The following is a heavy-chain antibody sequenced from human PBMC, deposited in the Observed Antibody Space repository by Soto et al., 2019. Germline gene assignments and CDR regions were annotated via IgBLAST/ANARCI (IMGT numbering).Heavy chain of an antibody. CDR1: GFTFDDYA. CDR2: ISWNSGSM. CDR3: AKDPGSSSWYVSYFDY. D-gene: IGHD6-13*01. V-gene: IGHV3-9*01. Sequence: GGSLRLSCAASGFTFDDYAMHWVRQAPGKGLEWVSGISWNSGSMGYADSVKGRFTISRDNAKNSLYLQMNSLRAEDTALYYCAKDPGSSSWYVSYFDYWGQGTLVTVSS. J-gene: IGHJ4*02.